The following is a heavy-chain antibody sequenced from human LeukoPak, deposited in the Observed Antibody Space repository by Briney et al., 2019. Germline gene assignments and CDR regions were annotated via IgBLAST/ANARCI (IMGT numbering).Heavy chain of an antibody. CDR3: ARRKETVDTAMVDDY. J-gene: IGHJ4*02. D-gene: IGHD5-18*01. CDR1: GYTFTSYY. CDR2: INPSGGST. Sequence: ASVKVSCKASGYTFTSYYMHWVRQAPGQGLEWMGIINPSGGSTSYAQKFQGRVTMTRDMSTSTVYMELSSLRSDDTAVYYCARRKETVDTAMVDDYWGQGTLVTVSS. V-gene: IGHV1-46*01.